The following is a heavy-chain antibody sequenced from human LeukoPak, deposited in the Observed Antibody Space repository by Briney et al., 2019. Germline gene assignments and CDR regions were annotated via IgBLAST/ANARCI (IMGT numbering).Heavy chain of an antibody. V-gene: IGHV3-21*01. Sequence: GGSLSLSCAASGFTFSSYAMNWLRQAPGKGLEWVSCIIFSSDYIEYAESVKGRFTNARDNAKNSLYLEMNSLKAEDTAVYYCARDAPNWGDAFDSWGQGTMVTVSS. CDR3: ARDAPNWGDAFDS. D-gene: IGHD7-27*01. CDR1: GFTFSSYA. J-gene: IGHJ3*02. CDR2: IIFSSDYI.